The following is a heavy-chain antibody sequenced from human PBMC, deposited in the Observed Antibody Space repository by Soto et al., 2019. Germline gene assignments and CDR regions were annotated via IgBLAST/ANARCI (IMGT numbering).Heavy chain of an antibody. Sequence: QVQLVESGGGVVQPGRSLRLSCAGSGFSFSRFAIHWVRQAPGKGLEWVAVITYDGSNQYYADSVKGRFTVSRDNSKXXXXXQMNSLRSEDTAVYYCARLFEGYNENHDDEFDIWGRGTMVPVSS. J-gene: IGHJ3*02. CDR2: ITYDGSNQ. D-gene: IGHD1-20*01. CDR3: ARLFEGYNENHDDEFDI. V-gene: IGHV3-30-3*01. CDR1: GFSFSRFA.